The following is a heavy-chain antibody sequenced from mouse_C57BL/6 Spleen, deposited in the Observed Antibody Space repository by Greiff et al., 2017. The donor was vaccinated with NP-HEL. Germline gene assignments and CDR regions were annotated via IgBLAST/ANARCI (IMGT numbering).Heavy chain of an antibody. D-gene: IGHD4-1*01. CDR2: ISGGGGNT. Sequence: EVQRVDSGEGLVKPGGSLKLSCAASGFTFSSYAMSWVRQTPEKRLEWVAYISGGGGNTYYPDSVKGRFTISRYNAKNTLYLQMSSLRSEDSALYYCARQANWAAWFAYWGQGTLVTVSA. CDR1: GFTFSSYA. V-gene: IGHV5-9*01. J-gene: IGHJ3*01. CDR3: ARQANWAAWFAY.